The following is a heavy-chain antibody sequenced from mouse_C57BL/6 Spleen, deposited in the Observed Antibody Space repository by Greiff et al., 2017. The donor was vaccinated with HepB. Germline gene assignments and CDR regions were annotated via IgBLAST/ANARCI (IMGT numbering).Heavy chain of an antibody. D-gene: IGHD1-1*01. CDR2: IDPENGDT. CDR1: GFNIKDDY. Sequence: VQLQQSGAELVRPGASVKLSCTASGFNIKDDYMHWVKQRPEQGLEWIGWIDPENGDTEYASKFQGKATITADTSSNTAYLQLSSLPSEDTAVYYCTTAYYGGGYWGQGTTLTVSS. J-gene: IGHJ2*01. CDR3: TTAYYGGGY. V-gene: IGHV14-4*01.